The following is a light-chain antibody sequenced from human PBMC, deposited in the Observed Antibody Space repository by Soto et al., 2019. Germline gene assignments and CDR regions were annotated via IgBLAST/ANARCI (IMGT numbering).Light chain of an antibody. V-gene: IGLV2-11*01. Sequence: QSALTQSPSVAGSPGQSVTISCTGTSRDVGYYDFVSWYQQHPGKAPKLIIYDVSTRPSGVPNRFSGSKSGTSASLAITGLQAEDEADYYCQSYDSSLSGWVFGGGTKVTVL. CDR3: QSYDSSLSGWV. J-gene: IGLJ3*02. CDR1: SRDVGYYDF. CDR2: DVS.